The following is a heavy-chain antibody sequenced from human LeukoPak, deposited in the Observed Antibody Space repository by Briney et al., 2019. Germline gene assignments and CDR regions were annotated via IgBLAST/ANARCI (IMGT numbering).Heavy chain of an antibody. J-gene: IGHJ5*02. Sequence: GGSLRLSCAASGFTFSSYWMSWVRQAPGKGLEWVANIKQDGSEKYYVDSVKGRFTISRDNAKKSLYLQMNSLRAEDTAVYYCARERLGYCSSTSCLRWFDPWGQGTLVTVSS. CDR1: GFTFSSYW. V-gene: IGHV3-7*01. D-gene: IGHD2-2*01. CDR3: ARERLGYCSSTSCLRWFDP. CDR2: IKQDGSEK.